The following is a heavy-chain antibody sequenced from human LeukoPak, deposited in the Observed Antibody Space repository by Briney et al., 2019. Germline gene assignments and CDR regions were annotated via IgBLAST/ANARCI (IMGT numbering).Heavy chain of an antibody. V-gene: IGHV1-46*01. CDR1: GYTFTSYG. D-gene: IGHD6-19*01. J-gene: IGHJ4*02. CDR2: INPSGGST. Sequence: AASVKVSCKASGYTFTSYGISWVRQAPGQGFEWMGIINPSGGSTSYAQKFQGRVTMTRDTSTSTVYMELSSLRSEDTAVYYCARIPVADTSFDYWGQGTLVTVSS. CDR3: ARIPVADTSFDY.